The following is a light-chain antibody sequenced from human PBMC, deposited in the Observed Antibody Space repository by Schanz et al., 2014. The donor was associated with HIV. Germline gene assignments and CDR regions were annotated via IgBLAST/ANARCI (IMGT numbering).Light chain of an antibody. V-gene: IGLV2-14*01. J-gene: IGLJ3*02. CDR2: DVS. CDR3: TSYTSSSTQV. Sequence: QSALTQPASVSGSPGQSITISCTGTSSDVGGYNYVSWYQQHPGKAPKLIIYDVSNRPSGVSNRFSGSKSGNTASLTISGLQAEDEAEYYCTSYTSSSTQVFGGGTKLTVL. CDR1: SSDVGGYNY.